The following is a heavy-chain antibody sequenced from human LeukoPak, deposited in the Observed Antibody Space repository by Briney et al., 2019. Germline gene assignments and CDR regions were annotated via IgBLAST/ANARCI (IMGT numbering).Heavy chain of an antibody. CDR1: GFTFSSYA. CDR3: ARSPPPFSGIAADYFDY. CDR2: ISYDGSNK. J-gene: IGHJ4*02. Sequence: GGSLRLSCAASGFTFSSYAMHWVRQAPGKGLEWVAVISYDGSNKYYADSVKGRFTISRDNSKNTLYLQMNSLRAEDTAVYYCARSPPPFSGIAADYFDYWGQGTLVTVSS. D-gene: IGHD6-6*01. V-gene: IGHV3-30-3*01.